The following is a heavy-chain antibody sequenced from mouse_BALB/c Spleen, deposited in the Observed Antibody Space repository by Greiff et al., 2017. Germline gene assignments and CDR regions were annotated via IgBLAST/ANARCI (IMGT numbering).Heavy chain of an antibody. D-gene: IGHD2-3*01. CDR2: INSNGGST. J-gene: IGHJ3*01. CDR1: GFTFSSYG. V-gene: IGHV5-6-3*01. Sequence: EVQVVESGGGLVQPGGSLKLSCAASGFTFSSYGMSWVRQTPDKRLELVATINSNGGSTYYPDSVKGRFTISRDNAKNTLYLQMSSLKSEDTAMYYCARSDGYYLSWFAYWGQGTLVTVSA. CDR3: ARSDGYYLSWFAY.